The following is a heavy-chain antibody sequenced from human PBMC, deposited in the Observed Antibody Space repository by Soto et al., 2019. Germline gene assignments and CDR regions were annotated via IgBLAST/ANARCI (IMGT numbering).Heavy chain of an antibody. J-gene: IGHJ4*02. CDR1: GFTFSNYW. D-gene: IGHD2-15*01. Sequence: EVQLVESGGGLVQPGGSLRLSCAASGFTFSNYWMTWVRQAPGKGLEWVANINQDGSEKYYVDSVKGRFTTSRDNAKNSLYLQMNSLRAEDTAVYYCARPYSGWGQGTLVTVSS. V-gene: IGHV3-7*03. CDR3: ARPYSG. CDR2: INQDGSEK.